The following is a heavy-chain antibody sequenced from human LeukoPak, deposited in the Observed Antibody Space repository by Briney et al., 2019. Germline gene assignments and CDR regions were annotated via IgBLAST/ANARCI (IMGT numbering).Heavy chain of an antibody. D-gene: IGHD1-26*01. CDR2: IYYSGST. CDR3: ARRSLVRTVGYYYGMDV. Sequence: SETLSLTCTVSGGSISTDYWSWIRQPPGKGLEWIGYIYYSGSTNYNPSLKSRATISVDTSKTQFSLELSSVTAADTAVYYCARRSLVRTVGYYYGMDVWDQGTTVTVSS. J-gene: IGHJ6*02. V-gene: IGHV4-59*08. CDR1: GGSISTDY.